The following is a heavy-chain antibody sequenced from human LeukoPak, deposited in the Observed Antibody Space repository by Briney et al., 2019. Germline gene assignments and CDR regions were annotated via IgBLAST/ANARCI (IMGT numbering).Heavy chain of an antibody. D-gene: IGHD1-26*01. J-gene: IGHJ4*02. CDR2: IKSKTDDGTA. Sequence: GGSLRLSCAASGFTFSNAWMSWVRQAPGKGLEWVGRIKSKTDDGTADYAAPVKGRFTISRDDSKDTLCLQMNSLKTEDTAVYYCTTYNGNYYFSDYWGQGTLVTVSS. CDR1: GFTFSNAW. CDR3: TTYNGNYYFSDY. V-gene: IGHV3-15*01.